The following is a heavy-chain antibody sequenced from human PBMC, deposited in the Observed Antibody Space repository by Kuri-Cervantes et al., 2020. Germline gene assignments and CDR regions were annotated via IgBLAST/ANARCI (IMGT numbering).Heavy chain of an antibody. CDR3: ARGIEAGAVDY. CDR2: IGGDYPST. D-gene: IGHD2-15*01. V-gene: IGHV1-3*01. Sequence: ASVKVSCKASGYTFTTYSMHWVRQAPGQSLEWMGWIGGDYPSTKYSQKFQGRVTITRDTSASTAYMELSSLRSEDTAVYYCARGIEAGAVDYWGQGTLVTVSS. J-gene: IGHJ4*02. CDR1: GYTFTTYS.